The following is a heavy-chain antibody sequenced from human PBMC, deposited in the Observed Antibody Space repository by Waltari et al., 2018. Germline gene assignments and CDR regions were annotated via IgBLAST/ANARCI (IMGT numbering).Heavy chain of an antibody. CDR1: GFTFATCA. J-gene: IGHJ4*02. CDR2: ISTKSTNT. Sequence: EVQLVESGGALIQPGGSLRLSCAASGFTFATCAMTWVRQAPGKGLEWVSTISTKSTNTNYADSMKGRFTISRDDSRNTVSLQMSGLRTEDTALYYCTKGGYYSSGALDSWGLGTLVTVSS. CDR3: TKGGYYSSGALDS. V-gene: IGHV3-23*04. D-gene: IGHD6-25*01.